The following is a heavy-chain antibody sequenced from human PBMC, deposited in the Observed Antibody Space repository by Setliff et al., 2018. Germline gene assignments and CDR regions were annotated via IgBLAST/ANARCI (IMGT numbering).Heavy chain of an antibody. CDR3: AGDGLSWLNWLDP. Sequence: ASVKVSCKASGYSFSDFYMRWVRQVPGRGPEWIGSINPKSGVTRYVQKFQGRVTMTRDTSISTAYMELNSLTSDDTAVYYCAGDGLSWLNWLDPWGQGTPVTVSS. J-gene: IGHJ5*02. CDR2: INPKSGVT. D-gene: IGHD6-13*01. CDR1: GYSFSDFY. V-gene: IGHV1-2*02.